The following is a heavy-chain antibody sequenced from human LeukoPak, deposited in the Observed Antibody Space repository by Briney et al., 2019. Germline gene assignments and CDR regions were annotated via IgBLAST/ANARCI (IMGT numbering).Heavy chain of an antibody. CDR2: IYYSGST. CDR1: GDSSSSYY. J-gene: IGHJ4*02. D-gene: IGHD3-10*01. V-gene: IGHV4-59*01. CDR3: GRTEYYFDY. Sequence: SETLSLTCTVSGDSSSSYYWSWIRQPPGMGLEWIGYIYYSGSTNYNPSLKSRVTISVDTSKNQFSLKLSSVTAADTAVYYCGRTEYYFDYWGQGTLVTVSS.